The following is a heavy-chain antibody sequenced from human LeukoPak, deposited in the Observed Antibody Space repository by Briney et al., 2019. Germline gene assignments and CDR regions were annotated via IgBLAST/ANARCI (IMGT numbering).Heavy chain of an antibody. CDR2: IGSSGSTI. Sequence: GGSLRLSCAASGFTFSSYEMNWVRQAPGKGLEWVSYIGSSGSTIYYADSVKGRFTISRDNAKNSLYLQMNSLRAEDTAVYYCARAGAYHFDNWGQGTLVTVSS. D-gene: IGHD3-16*01. CDR1: GFTFSSYE. J-gene: IGHJ4*02. CDR3: ARAGAYHFDN. V-gene: IGHV3-48*03.